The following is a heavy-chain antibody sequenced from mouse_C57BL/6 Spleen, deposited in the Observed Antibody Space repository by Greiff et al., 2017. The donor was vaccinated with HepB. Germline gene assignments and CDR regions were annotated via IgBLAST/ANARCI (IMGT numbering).Heavy chain of an antibody. D-gene: IGHD2-4*01. J-gene: IGHJ2*01. CDR1: GYTFTDYE. Sequence: QVQLQQSGAELVRPGASVTLSCKASGYTFTDYEMHWVKQTPVHGLEWIGAIDPETGGTAHNQKFKGKAILTADKSSSTDYMELRSLTSEDSAVYYCTRRVYYDYEGYYFDYWGQGTTLTVSS. CDR2: IDPETGGT. CDR3: TRRVYYDYEGYYFDY. V-gene: IGHV1-15*01.